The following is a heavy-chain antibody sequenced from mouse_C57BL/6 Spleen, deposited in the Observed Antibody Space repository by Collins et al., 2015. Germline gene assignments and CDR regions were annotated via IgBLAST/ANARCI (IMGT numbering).Heavy chain of an antibody. CDR1: GYTFTDFY. CDR3: ARQGFTTVVADWYFDV. J-gene: IGHJ1*03. CDR2: INPNNGGP. D-gene: IGHD1-1*01. Sequence: EVQLQQSGPELVKSGASVKISCKASGYTFTDFYMNWVKQSHGKSLEWIGDINPNNGGPGYNQKFKGKATLTVDKSSSTASMELRSLTSEDSAVYYCARQGFTTVVADWYFDVWGTGTTVTVSS. V-gene: IGHV1-26*01.